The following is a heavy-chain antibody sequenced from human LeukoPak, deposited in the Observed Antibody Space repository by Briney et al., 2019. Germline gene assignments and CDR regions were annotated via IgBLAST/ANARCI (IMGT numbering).Heavy chain of an antibody. CDR1: GFTFSTYA. J-gene: IGHJ4*02. D-gene: IGHD1-26*01. Sequence: GGSLRLSCAASGFTFSTYAMSWVRQARGKGLEWVSAITSNGDSTYFADSAKGRFTISRDNSKNTLYLQMNSLRPEDTAIYFCAKDDGSYKHAYWGQGTLVSVSS. CDR3: AKDDGSYKHAY. CDR2: ITSNGDST. V-gene: IGHV3-23*01.